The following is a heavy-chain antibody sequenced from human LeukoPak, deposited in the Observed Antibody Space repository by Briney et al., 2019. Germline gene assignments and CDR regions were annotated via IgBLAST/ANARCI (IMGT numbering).Heavy chain of an antibody. D-gene: IGHD5-18*01. CDR3: AKDERSYGYGY. V-gene: IGHV3-23*01. CDR1: GFTFSSYA. J-gene: IGHJ4*02. Sequence: GGSLRLSCAASGFTFSSYAMSWVRQAPGKGLEWVSAISGSGGSTYYADSVKGRFTISRDNYKNTLYLQMNSLRAEDTAVYYCAKDERSYGYGYWGQGTLVTVSS. CDR2: ISGSGGST.